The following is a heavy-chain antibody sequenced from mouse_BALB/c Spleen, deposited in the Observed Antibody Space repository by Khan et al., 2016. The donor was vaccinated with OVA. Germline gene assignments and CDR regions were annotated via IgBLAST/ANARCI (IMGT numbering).Heavy chain of an antibody. D-gene: IGHD1-1*01. Sequence: DVRLVESGGDVVKPGGSLKLSCAASGFTFSTYGMSWVRQTPDKRLEWVATVSTGGHYTYYPDTVKGRFTISRDKAKNTLYLQLSSLKSEDTAMFYCARLAYYYDSEGFAYWGQGTLVTVSA. CDR2: VSTGGHYT. V-gene: IGHV5-6*02. CDR3: ARLAYYYDSEGFAY. J-gene: IGHJ3*01. CDR1: GFTFSTYG.